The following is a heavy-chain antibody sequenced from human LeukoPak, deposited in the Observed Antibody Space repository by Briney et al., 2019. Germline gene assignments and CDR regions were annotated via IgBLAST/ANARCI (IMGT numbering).Heavy chain of an antibody. V-gene: IGHV4-4*07. Sequence: SETLSLTCTVSGGSISSYYWSWIRQPAGKGLEWIGRIYTSGSTNYNPSLKSRVTMSVDTSKNQFSLKLSSVTAADTAVYYCAMGQRLSLALDDFDYWGQGTLVTVSS. J-gene: IGHJ4*02. CDR2: IYTSGST. CDR3: AMGQRLSLALDDFDY. D-gene: IGHD6-25*01. CDR1: GGSISSYY.